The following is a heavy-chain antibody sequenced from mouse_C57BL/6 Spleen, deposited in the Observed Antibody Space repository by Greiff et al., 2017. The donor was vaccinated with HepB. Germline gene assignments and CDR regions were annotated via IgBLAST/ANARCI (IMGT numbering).Heavy chain of an antibody. CDR2: ISDGGSYT. CDR1: GFTFSSYA. D-gene: IGHD1-1*01. CDR3: AAIYYYGSSYAMDY. V-gene: IGHV5-4*03. Sequence: EVKLMESGGGLVKPGGSLKLSCAASGFTFSSYAMSWVRQTPEKRLEWVATISDGGSYTYYPDNVKGRFTISRDNAKNNLYLQMSHLKSEDTAMYYCAAIYYYGSSYAMDYWGQGTSVTVSS. J-gene: IGHJ4*01.